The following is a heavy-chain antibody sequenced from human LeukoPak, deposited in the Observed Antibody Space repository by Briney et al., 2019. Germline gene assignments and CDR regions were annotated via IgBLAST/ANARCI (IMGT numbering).Heavy chain of an antibody. CDR3: ARAGYSSSWYSRYFDL. CDR1: GFTFSSYD. D-gene: IGHD6-13*01. V-gene: IGHV3-13*01. J-gene: IGHJ2*01. Sequence: GGSLRLSCAASGFTFSSYDMHWVRQAPGKGLEWVSGIGTAGEIYYPGSVKGRFTISRENAKNSLYLQMNSLRAGDTAVYYRARAGYSSSWYSRYFDLWGRGTLVTVSS. CDR2: IGTAGEI.